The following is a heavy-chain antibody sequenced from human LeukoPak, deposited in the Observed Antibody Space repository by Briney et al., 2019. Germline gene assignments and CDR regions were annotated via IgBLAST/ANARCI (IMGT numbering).Heavy chain of an antibody. D-gene: IGHD3-9*01. Sequence: GGSLRLSCAASGFTFSSYAMHWVRQAPGKGLEWVAVISYDGSNKYYADSVKGRFTISRDNSKNTLYLQMNSLRAEDTAVYYCARGLSVLRYFDWSRGSIDYWGLGTLVTVSS. J-gene: IGHJ4*02. V-gene: IGHV3-30-3*01. CDR2: ISYDGSNK. CDR3: ARGLSVLRYFDWSRGSIDY. CDR1: GFTFSSYA.